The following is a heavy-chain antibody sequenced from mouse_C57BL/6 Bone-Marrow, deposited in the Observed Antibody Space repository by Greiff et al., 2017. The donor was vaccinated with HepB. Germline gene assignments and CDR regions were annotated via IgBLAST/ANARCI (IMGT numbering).Heavy chain of an antibody. J-gene: IGHJ2*01. CDR2: IYPGNSDT. CDR3: TPACYYYGSSDGYFDY. D-gene: IGHD1-1*01. CDR1: GYTFTSYW. V-gene: IGHV1-5*01. Sequence: VQLQQSGTVLARPGASVKMSCKTSGYTFTSYWMHWVNQRPGQGLEWIGAIYPGNSDTSYNQKFKGKSNLTAVTSASTAYMELSSLTNEDSAVYYCTPACYYYGSSDGYFDYGDEGTALAVS.